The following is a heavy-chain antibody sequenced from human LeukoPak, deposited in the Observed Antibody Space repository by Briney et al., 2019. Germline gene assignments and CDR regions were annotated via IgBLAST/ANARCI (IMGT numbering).Heavy chain of an antibody. CDR1: GFTFSTYW. Sequence: GGSLRLSCAASGFTFSTYWMHWVRQVPGMGLVWVSRMNSDGSTTNYADSVKGRFTISRDNTKNTLYLEMNSLRAEDTAVYYCTRAGNYRFDYWGQGTLVAVSS. CDR3: TRAGNYRFDY. D-gene: IGHD1-7*01. CDR2: MNSDGSTT. V-gene: IGHV3-74*01. J-gene: IGHJ4*02.